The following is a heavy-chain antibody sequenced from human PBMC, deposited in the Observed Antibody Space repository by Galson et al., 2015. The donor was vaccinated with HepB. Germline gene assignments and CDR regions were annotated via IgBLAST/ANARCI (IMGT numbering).Heavy chain of an antibody. J-gene: IGHJ4*02. Sequence: SLRLSCAGSGFAFSNYEMNWVRQAPGKGLEWVSYISSSASTIYYADSVKGRFTISRDNAKNSLYLQMNSLRAEDTAIYYCARFLNSRSSIPFDYWGQGTLVTVSS. CDR1: GFAFSNYE. CDR2: ISSSASTI. D-gene: IGHD6-6*01. V-gene: IGHV3-48*03. CDR3: ARFLNSRSSIPFDY.